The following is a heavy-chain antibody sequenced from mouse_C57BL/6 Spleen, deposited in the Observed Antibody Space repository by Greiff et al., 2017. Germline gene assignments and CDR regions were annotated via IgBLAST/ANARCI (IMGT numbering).Heavy chain of an antibody. CDR1: GYTFTSYW. CDR3: ARPYYEYDERWDYYAMDY. J-gene: IGHJ4*01. D-gene: IGHD2-4*01. V-gene: IGHV1-72*01. Sequence: VKLQQPGAELVKPGASVKLSCKASGYTFTSYWMHWVKQRPGRGLEWIGRIDPNSGGTKYNEKFKSKATLTVDKPSSTAYMQLSSLTSEDSAVYYCARPYYEYDERWDYYAMDYWGQGTSVTVSS. CDR2: IDPNSGGT.